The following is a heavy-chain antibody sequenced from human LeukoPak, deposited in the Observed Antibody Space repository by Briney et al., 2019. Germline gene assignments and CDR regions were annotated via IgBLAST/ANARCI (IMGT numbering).Heavy chain of an antibody. J-gene: IGHJ4*02. CDR3: AKDSVPYYYGSGSYPDY. V-gene: IGHV3-23*01. Sequence: GGSLRLSCAASGFTFSNYAMSWVRQAPGKGLEWVSGISGSGGSTYYADSVKGRFTISRDNSKNTLYLQMNSLRAEDTAVYYCAKDSVPYYYGSGSYPDYWGQGTVVTVSS. D-gene: IGHD3-10*01. CDR1: GFTFSNYA. CDR2: ISGSGGST.